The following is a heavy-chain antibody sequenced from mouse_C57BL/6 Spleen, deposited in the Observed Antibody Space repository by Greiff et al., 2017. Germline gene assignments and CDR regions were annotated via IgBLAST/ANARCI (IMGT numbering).Heavy chain of an antibody. CDR1: GYTFTSYW. CDR3: ATYDYDVWFAY. V-gene: IGHV1-69*01. CDR2: IDPSDSYT. J-gene: IGHJ3*01. D-gene: IGHD2-4*01. Sequence: VQLQQPGAELVMPGASVKLSCKASGYTFTSYWMHWVKQRPGQGLEWIGEIDPSDSYTNYNQKFKGKSTLTVDKSSSQAYMQLSSLTSEDSAVDSCATYDYDVWFAYWGQGTLVTVSA.